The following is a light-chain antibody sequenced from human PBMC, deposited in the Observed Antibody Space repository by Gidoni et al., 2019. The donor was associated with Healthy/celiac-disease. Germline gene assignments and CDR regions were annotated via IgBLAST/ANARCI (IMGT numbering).Light chain of an antibody. J-gene: IGLJ2*01. Sequence: QSVLTPPPSVSAAPGPKVTISCSGSTSNIGNNYVSWYQQLPGTAPKLLIYDNNKRPSGIPDRFSGSKSGTSATLGITGLQTGDEADYYCGTWDSSLSANVVFGGGTKLTVL. CDR1: TSNIGNNY. V-gene: IGLV1-51*01. CDR3: GTWDSSLSANVV. CDR2: DNN.